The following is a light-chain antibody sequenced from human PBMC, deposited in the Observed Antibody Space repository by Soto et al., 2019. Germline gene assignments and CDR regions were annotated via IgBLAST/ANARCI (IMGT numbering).Light chain of an antibody. CDR1: GPNIGKNL. CDR2: END. CDR3: ATWDSSLYGVV. J-gene: IGLJ2*01. Sequence: QSALTQPPSVSAAPGQRVTISCSGSGPNIGKNLVSWSQQLPGAVPKVLIFENDKRLSGIPDRFSGSRSGTSATLDITGLQTGDEADYYCATWDSSLYGVVFGGGTKVTVI. V-gene: IGLV1-51*02.